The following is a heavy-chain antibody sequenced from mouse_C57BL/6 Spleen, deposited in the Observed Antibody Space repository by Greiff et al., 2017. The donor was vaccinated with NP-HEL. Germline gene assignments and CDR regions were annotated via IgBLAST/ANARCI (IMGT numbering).Heavy chain of an antibody. Sequence: VQLQQSGAELARPGASVKMSCKASGYTFTSYTMHWVKQRPGQGLEWIGYINPSSGYTKYNQKFKDKATLTADKYSSTAYLQLSSLTSEASADDYCAPRSSGYGAMDYWGQGTSVTVSS. D-gene: IGHD3-2*02. CDR3: APRSSGYGAMDY. CDR1: GYTFTSYT. J-gene: IGHJ4*01. CDR2: INPSSGYT. V-gene: IGHV1-4*01.